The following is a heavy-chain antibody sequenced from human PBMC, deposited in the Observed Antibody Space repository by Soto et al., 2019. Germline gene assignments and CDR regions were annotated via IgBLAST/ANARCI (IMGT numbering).Heavy chain of an antibody. CDR3: ARGGRWGGFGEPYFAYYYMDV. V-gene: IGHV1-3*01. Sequence: ASVKVSCKASGYTFPSFAMHWVGQAPGQRLEGIGWINAGNGNTKYSQKFQGRVTITRDTSASTAYMELSSLRSEDTAVYYCARGGRWGGFGEPYFAYYYMDVWGKGTTVTVSS. J-gene: IGHJ6*03. D-gene: IGHD3-10*01. CDR1: GYTFPSFA. CDR2: INAGNGNT.